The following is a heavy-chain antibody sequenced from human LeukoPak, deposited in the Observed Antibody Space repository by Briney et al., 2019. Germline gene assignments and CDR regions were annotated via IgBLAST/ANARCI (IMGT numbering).Heavy chain of an antibody. CDR3: AKGRRIMITFGGADY. D-gene: IGHD3-16*01. CDR1: GFTFSSYA. Sequence: GGSLRLSCAASGFTFSSYAMSWVRQAPGKGLEWVSAISGSGGSTYYADSVKGRFTISRDNSKNTLYLQMNSLRAEDTAVYYCAKGRRIMITFGGADYWGQGTLVTVSS. J-gene: IGHJ4*02. CDR2: ISGSGGST. V-gene: IGHV3-23*01.